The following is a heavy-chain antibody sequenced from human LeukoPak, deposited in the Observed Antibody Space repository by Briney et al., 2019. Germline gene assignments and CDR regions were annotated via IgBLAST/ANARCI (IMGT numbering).Heavy chain of an antibody. Sequence: GGSLRLSCAASGFTFSSYAMSWVRQAPGKGLEWVSAISGSGGSTYYADSVKGRFTISRDNSKNTLYLQMKSLRAEDTAVYYCAKTSTTVTTGNYFDYWGQGTLVTVSS. D-gene: IGHD4-17*01. CDR3: AKTSTTVTTGNYFDY. CDR2: ISGSGGST. CDR1: GFTFSSYA. J-gene: IGHJ4*02. V-gene: IGHV3-23*01.